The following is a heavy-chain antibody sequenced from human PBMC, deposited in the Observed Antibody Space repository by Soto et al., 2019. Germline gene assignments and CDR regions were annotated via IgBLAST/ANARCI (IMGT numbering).Heavy chain of an antibody. CDR2: IYHSGST. CDR1: GGSISIGGYS. Sequence: PSETLSLTCSGSGGSISIGGYSWSWIRQPPGKGLEWIGYIYHSGSTYYNPSLKSRVTISVDRSKNQFSLKLSSVTAADTAVYYCARGKPPGYWGQGTLVTVSS. J-gene: IGHJ4*02. V-gene: IGHV4-30-2*01. CDR3: ARGKPPGY.